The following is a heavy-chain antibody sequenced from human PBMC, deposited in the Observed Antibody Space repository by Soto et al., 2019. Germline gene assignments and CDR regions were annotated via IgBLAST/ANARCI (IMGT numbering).Heavy chain of an antibody. Sequence: QVQLVESGGGVVQPGRSLRLSCAASGFTFNNYGMHWVRQAPGKGLEWVAVIWYDGSYKYYVDSVKDRFTISRDNSKDTLYLQMNSLSAKDTAVYYCARGYGSSGYYFCYFDYWGQGTLVTVSS. V-gene: IGHV3-33*01. CDR3: ARGYGSSGYYFCYFDY. CDR1: GFTFNNYG. J-gene: IGHJ4*02. D-gene: IGHD3-22*01. CDR2: IWYDGSYK.